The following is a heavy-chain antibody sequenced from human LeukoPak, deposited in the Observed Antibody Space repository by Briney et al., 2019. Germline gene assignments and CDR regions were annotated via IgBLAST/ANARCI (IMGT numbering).Heavy chain of an antibody. V-gene: IGHV4-4*07. CDR2: IYTSGST. J-gene: IGHJ6*03. Sequence: NSSETLSLTCTVSGGSISSYYWSWIRQPAGKGLEWIGRIYTSGSTNYNPSLKSRVTMSVDTSKNQFSLKLSSVTAADTAVYYCARDMTTVVHYYYYYYLDVWGKGTTVTVSS. D-gene: IGHD4-23*01. CDR1: GGSISSYY. CDR3: ARDMTTVVHYYYYYYLDV.